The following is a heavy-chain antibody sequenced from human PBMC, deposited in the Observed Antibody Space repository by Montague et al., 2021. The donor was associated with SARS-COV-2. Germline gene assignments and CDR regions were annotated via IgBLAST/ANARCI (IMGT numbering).Heavy chain of an antibody. CDR2: VIHSGKT. V-gene: IGHV4-34*01. D-gene: IGHD3-16*01. CDR3: ARGGERSLLERPLDY. Sequence: SETLSLTCAVYGASFSGYHWTWIRQSPGRGLEWIGEVIHSGKTSYNPALKSRVTISVGTSKNQFSLKLSSVTAADTAVYYCARGGERSLLERPLDYWGQGTTVTVSS. CDR1: GASFSGYH. J-gene: IGHJ4*02.